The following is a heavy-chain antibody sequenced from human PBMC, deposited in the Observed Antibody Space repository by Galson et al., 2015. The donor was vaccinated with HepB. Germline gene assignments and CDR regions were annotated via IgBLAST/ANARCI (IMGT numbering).Heavy chain of an antibody. J-gene: IGHJ5*02. Sequence: SVKVSCKASGDTFSDYYMHWVRQAPGQGLEWMGMISPNGAGTSYAQKFQGRVTMTKDTSTRTVHMTLNSLRSDDTAVYYCARGRVFPEGDWFDPWGQGTLVTVSS. CDR1: GDTFSDYY. CDR2: ISPNGAGT. D-gene: IGHD2-8*01. V-gene: IGHV1-46*01. CDR3: ARGRVFPEGDWFDP.